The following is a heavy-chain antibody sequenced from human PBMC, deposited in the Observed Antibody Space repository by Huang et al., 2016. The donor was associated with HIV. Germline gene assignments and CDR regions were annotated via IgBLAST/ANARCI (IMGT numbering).Heavy chain of an antibody. D-gene: IGHD6-6*01. CDR1: GGSMSSYY. V-gene: IGHV4-59*01. J-gene: IGHJ5*02. CDR3: ASASIAARRWFDP. Sequence: KPSETLSLTCTVSGGSMSSYYWSWIRQPPGTGLEWIGYIYYSGSTNYNPSLKGRVTMSVDTSKHQLALRLSSVTAADTAVYYWASASIAARRWFDPWGQGSLVTVSS. CDR2: IYYSGST.